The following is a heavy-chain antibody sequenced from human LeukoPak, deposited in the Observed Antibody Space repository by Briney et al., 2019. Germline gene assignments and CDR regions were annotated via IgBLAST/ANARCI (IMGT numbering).Heavy chain of an antibody. CDR3: ARGSHHYYRSGLAPDEDYGMDV. CDR2: IYYSGST. J-gene: IGHJ6*02. Sequence: SETLSLTCTVSGGSISSYYWSWIRQPPGKGLEWIGYIYYSGSTNYNPSLKSRVTISVDTSKNQFSLKLSSVTAADTAVYYCARGSHHYYRSGLAPDEDYGMDVWGQGTTVTVSS. V-gene: IGHV4-59*12. CDR1: GGSISSYY. D-gene: IGHD3-10*01.